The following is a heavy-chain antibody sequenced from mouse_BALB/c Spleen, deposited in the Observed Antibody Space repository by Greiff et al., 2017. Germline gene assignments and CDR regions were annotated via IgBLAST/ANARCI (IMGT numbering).Heavy chain of an antibody. CDR1: GFTFSSYT. CDR2: ISSGGSYT. J-gene: IGHJ4*01. CDR3: TRGLLRNYAMDD. V-gene: IGHV5-6-4*01. Sequence: EVKVVESGGGLVKPGGSLKLSCAASGFTFSSYTMSWVRQTPEKRLEWVATISSGGSYTYYPDSVKGRFTISRDNAKNTLYLQMSSLKSEDTAMYYCTRGLLRNYAMDDWGQGTSVTVSS. D-gene: IGHD2-3*01.